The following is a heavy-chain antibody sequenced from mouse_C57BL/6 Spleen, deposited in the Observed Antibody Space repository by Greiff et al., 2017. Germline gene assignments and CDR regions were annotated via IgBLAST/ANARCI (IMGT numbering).Heavy chain of an antibody. D-gene: IGHD4-1*01. CDR2: IKPDNGGT. J-gene: IGHJ3*01. CDR1: GYTFTDYN. CDR3: ARYWDLGAWFAY. Sequence: EVQLQQSGPELVKPGASVQMSCKASGYTFTDYNMHWVKQSHGKSLEWIGYIKPDNGGTSYKQKFKGNATLAVNKSSSTAYMELRSLTSDDSAVYACARYWDLGAWFAYWGQGTLVTVSA. V-gene: IGHV1-22*01.